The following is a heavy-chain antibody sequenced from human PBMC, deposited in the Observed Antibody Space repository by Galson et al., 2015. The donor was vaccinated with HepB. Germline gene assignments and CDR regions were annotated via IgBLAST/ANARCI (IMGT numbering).Heavy chain of an antibody. CDR2: IIPIFGTA. Sequence: SVKVSCKASGGTFSSYAISWVRQAPGQGLEWMGGIIPIFGTANYAQKFQGRVTITADKSTSTAYMELSSLRSEDTAVYYCATRVRPGYYYDSSGYYWSNQYWYFDLWGRGTLVTVSS. CDR3: ATRVRPGYYYDSSGYYWSNQYWYFDL. V-gene: IGHV1-69*06. D-gene: IGHD3-22*01. J-gene: IGHJ2*01. CDR1: GGTFSSYA.